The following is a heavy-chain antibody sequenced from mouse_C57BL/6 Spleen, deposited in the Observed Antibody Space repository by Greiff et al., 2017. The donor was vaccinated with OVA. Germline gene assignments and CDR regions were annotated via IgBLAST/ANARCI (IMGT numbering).Heavy chain of an antibody. CDR3: ARKGDYDFYAMDY. Sequence: VKLVESGPGLVQPSQSLSITCTDSGFSLTSYGVHWVRQSPGKGLEWLGVIWSGGSTDYNAAFISRLSISKDNSKSQVFFKMNSLQADDTAIYYCARKGDYDFYAMDYWGQGTSVTVSS. CDR1: GFSLTSYG. D-gene: IGHD2-4*01. V-gene: IGHV2-2*01. J-gene: IGHJ4*01. CDR2: IWSGGST.